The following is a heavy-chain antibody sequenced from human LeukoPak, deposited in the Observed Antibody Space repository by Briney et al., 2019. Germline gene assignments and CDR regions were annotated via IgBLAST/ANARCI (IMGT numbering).Heavy chain of an antibody. Sequence: SETLSLTCTVSGGSISSYYWSWIRQPPGKGSEWIGYIYYSGSTNYNPSLKSRVTISVDTSKNQFSLKLSSVTAADTAVYYCARTGVVVAAYFDYWGQGTLVTVSS. CDR1: GGSISSYY. CDR3: ARTGVVVAAYFDY. D-gene: IGHD2-15*01. CDR2: IYYSGST. V-gene: IGHV4-59*08. J-gene: IGHJ4*02.